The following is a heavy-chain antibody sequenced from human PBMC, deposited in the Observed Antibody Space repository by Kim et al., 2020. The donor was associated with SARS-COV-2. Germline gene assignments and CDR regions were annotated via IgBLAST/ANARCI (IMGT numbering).Heavy chain of an antibody. V-gene: IGHV3-30*18. CDR1: GFTFSSYG. D-gene: IGHD3-10*01. CDR2: ISYDGSNK. J-gene: IGHJ6*02. Sequence: GGSLRLSCAASGFTFSSYGMHWVRQAPGKGLEWVAVISYDGSNKYYPDSVKGRFTISRDNSKNTLYLQMNSLRAEDTAVYYCAKESGSGSYYAWTYYYYGMDVWGQGTTVTVSS. CDR3: AKESGSGSYYAWTYYYYGMDV.